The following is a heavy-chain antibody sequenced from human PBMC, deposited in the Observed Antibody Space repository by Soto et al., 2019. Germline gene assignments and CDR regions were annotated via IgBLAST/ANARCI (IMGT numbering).Heavy chain of an antibody. CDR2: ISSSGSTI. Sequence: GGSLRLSCAASGFTFSNYEMNWVRQAPGKGLEWVSYISSSGSTIYYADSVKGRFTISRDNVKNSLYLQMNSLRAEDTAVYYCASGLYYDILTGYFQHWGQGTLVTSPQ. CDR1: GFTFSNYE. J-gene: IGHJ1*01. D-gene: IGHD3-9*01. V-gene: IGHV3-48*03. CDR3: ASGLYYDILTGYFQH.